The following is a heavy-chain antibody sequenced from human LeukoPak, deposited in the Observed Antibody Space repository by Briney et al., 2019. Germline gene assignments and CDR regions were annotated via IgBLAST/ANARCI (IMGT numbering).Heavy chain of an antibody. CDR2: STGSGGTT. V-gene: IGHV3-23*01. CDR3: AKLQSDGLRTYYGMDV. CDR1: GFTFSSYA. J-gene: IGHJ6*02. Sequence: GGSLRLSCAASGFTFSSYAMSWVRQAPGKGLEWVSASTGSGGTTYYADTVMGRFTISRDNSKNTLYLQMNSLRAEDTAVYYCAKLQSDGLRTYYGMDVWGQGTTVTVSS. D-gene: IGHD4-17*01.